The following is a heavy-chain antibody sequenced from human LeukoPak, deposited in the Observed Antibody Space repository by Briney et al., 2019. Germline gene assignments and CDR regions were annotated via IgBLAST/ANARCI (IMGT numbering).Heavy chain of an antibody. V-gene: IGHV4-61*02. CDR1: GGSISSGSYY. D-gene: IGHD2-21*01. J-gene: IGHJ6*03. CDR2: IYTSGST. Sequence: SETLSLTCTVSGGSISSGSYYWSWIRQPAGKGLEWIGRIYTSGSTNYNPSLKSRVTISVDTSKNQFSLKLSSVTAADTAVYYCARVVINYYYMDVWGKGTTVTVSS. CDR3: ARVVINYYYMDV.